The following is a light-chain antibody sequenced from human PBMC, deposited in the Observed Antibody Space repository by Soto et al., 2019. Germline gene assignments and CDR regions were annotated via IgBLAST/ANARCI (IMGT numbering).Light chain of an antibody. CDR3: QQRSNWLPIT. CDR1: QSVSSY. V-gene: IGKV3-11*01. CDR2: DAS. J-gene: IGKJ5*01. Sequence: EIVLTQSPATLSLSPGERATLSCRASQSVSSYLAWYQQKPGQAPRLLIYDASNRATGIPARFSGSGSGTYFTLTISSLEPEDFAVYYCQQRSNWLPITFGQGTRLEIK.